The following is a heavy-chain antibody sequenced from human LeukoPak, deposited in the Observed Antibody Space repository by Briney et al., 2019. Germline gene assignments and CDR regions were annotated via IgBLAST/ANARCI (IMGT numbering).Heavy chain of an antibody. CDR1: GFTFSDYY. Sequence: GGALRLSCAPSGFTFSDYYMSWLRQAPGEGLEWVSYISKSGTTIYYADSVKGRFTISRDNAKNSLSLYMNSLRAEDTAVYFCARDGDDTYYFDSWGQGALVTVSS. CDR3: ARDGDDTYYFDS. V-gene: IGHV3-11*01. CDR2: ISKSGTTI. J-gene: IGHJ4*02.